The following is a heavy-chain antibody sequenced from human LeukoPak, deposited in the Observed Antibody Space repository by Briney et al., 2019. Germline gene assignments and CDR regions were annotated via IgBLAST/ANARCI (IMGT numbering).Heavy chain of an antibody. J-gene: IGHJ6*02. CDR1: GLTFSSYW. CDR3: TRDSYISNVYYGMDV. CDR2: INTDGSHT. D-gene: IGHD1-26*01. Sequence: PEGSLRLSCAASGLTFSSYWMHWVRQAPGKGLVWVSRINTDGSHTSYADSVKGRFTISRDNAKNTLYLQMNSLRAEDAAVYFCTRDSYISNVYYGMDVWGQGATVTVSS. V-gene: IGHV3-74*01.